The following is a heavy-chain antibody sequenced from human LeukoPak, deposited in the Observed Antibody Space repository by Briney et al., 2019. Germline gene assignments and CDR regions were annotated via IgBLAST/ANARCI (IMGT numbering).Heavy chain of an antibody. J-gene: IGHJ6*03. Sequence: PGGSLRLSCAASGYTFSSYGMTWVRQAPGKGLEWVSSISSSSSYIYYADSVKGRFTISRDNAKNSLYLQMNSLRAEDTAVYYCARDPLSDYYDSSGHYYYYMDVWGKGTTVTVSS. CDR3: ARDPLSDYYDSSGHYYYYMDV. V-gene: IGHV3-21*01. CDR2: ISSSSSYI. D-gene: IGHD3-22*01. CDR1: GYTFSSYG.